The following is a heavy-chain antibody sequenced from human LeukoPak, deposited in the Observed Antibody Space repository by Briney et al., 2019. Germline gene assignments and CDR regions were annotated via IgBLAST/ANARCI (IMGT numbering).Heavy chain of an antibody. CDR3: ARDLDYVWGSYRSPPFDY. J-gene: IGHJ4*02. D-gene: IGHD3-16*02. V-gene: IGHV1-18*01. Sequence: ASVKVSCKASGYTFTSYGISWARQAPGQGLEWMGWISAYNGNTNYAQKLQGRVTMTTDTSTSTAYMELRSLRSDDTAVYYCARDLDYVWGSYRSPPFDYWGQGTLVTVSS. CDR2: ISAYNGNT. CDR1: GYTFTSYG.